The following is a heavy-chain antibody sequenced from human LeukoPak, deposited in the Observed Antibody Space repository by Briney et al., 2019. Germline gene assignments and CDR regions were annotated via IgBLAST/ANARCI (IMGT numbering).Heavy chain of an antibody. V-gene: IGHV3-23*01. Sequence: HPGGSLRLSCVASGFTFDDYTMHWVRQAPGKGLEWVSGIRADAVTTYYADSVKGRFIISRDNSKNTVYLQMNSLSAEDAAVYYCVKDDGWVQYANWGQGTLVTVSS. J-gene: IGHJ4*02. CDR3: VKDDGWVQYAN. CDR2: IRADAVTT. CDR1: GFTFDDYT. D-gene: IGHD5-24*01.